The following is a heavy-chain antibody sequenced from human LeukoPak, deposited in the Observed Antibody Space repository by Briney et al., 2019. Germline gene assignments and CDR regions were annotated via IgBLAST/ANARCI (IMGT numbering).Heavy chain of an antibody. V-gene: IGHV3-48*01. D-gene: IGHD2-2*02. J-gene: IGHJ3*02. CDR2: ITSSGSII. Sequence: GGSLRLSCAASGFTFSTYSMNWVRQAPGKGLEWISYITSSGSIIYYADSVKGRFTVSRDNAKNSLYLQMNSLRAEDTAMFYCARDLYCSSSSCYTGAFDIWGQGTMVTVSS. CDR3: ARDLYCSSSSCYTGAFDI. CDR1: GFTFSTYS.